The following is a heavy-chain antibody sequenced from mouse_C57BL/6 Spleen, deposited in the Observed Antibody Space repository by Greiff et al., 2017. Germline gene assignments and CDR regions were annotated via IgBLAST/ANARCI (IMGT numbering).Heavy chain of an antibody. D-gene: IGHD1-1*01. V-gene: IGHV5-17*01. CDR3: ARGYYYGSRGDWYFDV. Sequence: EVQGVESGGGLVKPGGSLKLSCAASGFTFSDYGMHWVRQAPEKGLEWVAYISSGSSTIYYADTVKGRFTISRDNAKNTLFLQMTSLRSEDTAMYYCARGYYYGSRGDWYFDVWGTGTTVTVSS. CDR1: GFTFSDYG. J-gene: IGHJ1*03. CDR2: ISSGSSTI.